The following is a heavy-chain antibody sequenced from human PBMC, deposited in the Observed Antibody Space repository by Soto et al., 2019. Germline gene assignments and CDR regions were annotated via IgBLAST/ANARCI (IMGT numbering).Heavy chain of an antibody. V-gene: IGHV3-66*01. D-gene: IGHD6-6*01. CDR3: FRSSSSFGLRLSPDVNVDY. Sequence: EVQLVESGGGLVQPGGSLRLSCAASGFTVSSNYMSWVRQAPGKGLEWVSVIYSGGSTYYADSVKGRFTISRDNSKNTLYLELNSLRAGDTSVYYCFRSSSSFGLRLSPDVNVDYWGQGTLVTVSS. J-gene: IGHJ4*02. CDR2: IYSGGST. CDR1: GFTVSSNY.